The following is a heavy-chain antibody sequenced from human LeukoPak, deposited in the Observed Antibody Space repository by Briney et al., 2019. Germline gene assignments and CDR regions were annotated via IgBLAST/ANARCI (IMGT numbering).Heavy chain of an antibody. D-gene: IGHD3-3*01. Sequence: GGALRLSCAVSGLLFEDYCMSWGPQAPGGGVGWVSGIYWNGGRTAYADSVKGRFTISRDNRKKSLYLQMNSLRVEDTALYYCVRGLGVVTPGGDAFDIWGQGTMVTVSS. J-gene: IGHJ3*02. CDR1: GLLFEDYC. V-gene: IGHV3-20*04. CDR2: IYWNGGRT. CDR3: VRGLGVVTPGGDAFDI.